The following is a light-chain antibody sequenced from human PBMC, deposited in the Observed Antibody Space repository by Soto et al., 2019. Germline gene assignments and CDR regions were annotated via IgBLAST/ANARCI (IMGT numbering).Light chain of an antibody. V-gene: IGKV3-20*01. CDR1: QSVRSSY. Sequence: ASQSVRSSYVAWYQQKPGQAPRLLFPGASSRATGIPGRFSGSGSGTDFAPTISRLEPEDFAVYYCQQYCSSPITFGQGTRLE. CDR3: QQYCSSPIT. CDR2: GAS. J-gene: IGKJ5*01.